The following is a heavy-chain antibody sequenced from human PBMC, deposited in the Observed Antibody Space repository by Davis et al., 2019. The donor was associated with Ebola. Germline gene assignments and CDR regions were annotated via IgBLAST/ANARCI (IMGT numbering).Heavy chain of an antibody. CDR2: MAYYGSA. CDR3: ARHVDTLRSVDY. J-gene: IGHJ4*02. V-gene: IGHV4-61*08. CDR1: GGSVSSGAYY. Sequence: GSLRLSCTVSGGSVSSGAYYWSWLRQPPGKGLEWIGYMAYYGSATYSPSLRSRVTMSVDMSKHQFSLDLNSVTAADTAVYYCARHVDTLRSVDYWGQGTLVTVSS. D-gene: IGHD5-18*01.